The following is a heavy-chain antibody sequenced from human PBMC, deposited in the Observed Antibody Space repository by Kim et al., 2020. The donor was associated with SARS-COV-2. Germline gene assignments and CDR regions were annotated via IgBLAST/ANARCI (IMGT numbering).Heavy chain of an antibody. J-gene: IGHJ6*02. Sequence: GGSLRLSCAASGFTFSSYWMSWVRQAPGKGLEWVANIKQDGSEKYYVDSVKGRFTISRDNAKNSLYLQMNSLRAEDTAVYYCARRSFPLAYSSSWRYYYYYGMDVWGQGTTVTVSS. D-gene: IGHD6-13*01. CDR1: GFTFSSYW. V-gene: IGHV3-7*03. CDR2: IKQDGSEK. CDR3: ARRSFPLAYSSSWRYYYYYGMDV.